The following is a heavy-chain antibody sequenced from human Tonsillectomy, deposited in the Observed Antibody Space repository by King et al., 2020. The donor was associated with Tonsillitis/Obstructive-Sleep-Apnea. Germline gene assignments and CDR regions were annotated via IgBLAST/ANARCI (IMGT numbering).Heavy chain of an antibody. V-gene: IGHV4-39*01. CDR3: ARRTGGSGNWFDP. CDR1: GGSISSSSYY. CDR2: IYYSGST. Sequence: QLQESGPGLVKPSETLSLTCTVSGGSISSSSYYWDWIRQPPGKGLEWVGSIYYSGSTYYNPSLKSRVTIFVDTSKGQFSLNLRSVTAADTAVYYCARRTGGSGNWFDPWGQGTLVTVSS. D-gene: IGHD3-10*01. J-gene: IGHJ5*02.